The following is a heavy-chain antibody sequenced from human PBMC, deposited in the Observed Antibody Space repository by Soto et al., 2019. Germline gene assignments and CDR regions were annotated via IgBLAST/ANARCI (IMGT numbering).Heavy chain of an antibody. CDR3: ARGPPILKCLLQRYVMDV. V-gene: IGHV1-69*01. D-gene: IGHD3-3*01. Sequence: QVQLVQSGAEVKKPESSVKVACKASGGSFSSYAISWVRQAPGQGLEWMGGIIPIFGTANYAHKFQGRVTITADESTSTADMELSSLRSEDTAVYDCARGPPILKCLLQRYVMDVWCQWTKVSLS. CDR2: IIPIFGTA. CDR1: GGSFSSYA. J-gene: IGHJ6*02.